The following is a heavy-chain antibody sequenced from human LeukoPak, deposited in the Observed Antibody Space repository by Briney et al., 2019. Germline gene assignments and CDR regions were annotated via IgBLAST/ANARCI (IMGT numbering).Heavy chain of an antibody. V-gene: IGHV4-39*01. J-gene: IGHJ3*01. Sequence: SETLSLTCTVSGGSISSSSYYWGWIRQPPGKGLEWIGSIYFTGTTLYNPSLTSRVTISVDTSKNQFSLRLNSVTAADTAVYYCAHFKGGSFDFWGQGTMVTVSS. CDR2: IYFTGTT. CDR1: GGSISSSSYY. CDR3: AHFKGGSFDF. D-gene: IGHD1-26*01.